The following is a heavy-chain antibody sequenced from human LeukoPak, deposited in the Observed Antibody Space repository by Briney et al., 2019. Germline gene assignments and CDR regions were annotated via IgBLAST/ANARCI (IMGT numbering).Heavy chain of an antibody. CDR1: GGSFSGYY. D-gene: IGHD3-9*01. CDR3: ARARRKLRYFDWLLNY. V-gene: IGHV4-34*01. CDR2: INHSGST. J-gene: IGHJ4*02. Sequence: SETLSLTCAVYGGSFSGYYWSWIRQPPGKGLEWIGEINHSGSTNYNPPLKSRVTISVDTSKNQFSLKLSSVTAADTAVYYCARARRKLRYFDWLLNYWGQGTLVTVSS.